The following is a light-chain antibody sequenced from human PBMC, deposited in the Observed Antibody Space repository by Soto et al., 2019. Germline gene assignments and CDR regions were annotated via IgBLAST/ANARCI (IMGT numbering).Light chain of an antibody. CDR2: KDS. Sequence: SYELTHPPSVSVSPGQTARITCSGDALPKQYAYWYQQKPGQAPVLVIYKDSERPSGIPERFSGSSSGTTVTLTISGVQAEDEADYYCQSADSSGIVVFGGVTKLTVL. CDR1: ALPKQY. J-gene: IGLJ2*01. CDR3: QSADSSGIVV. V-gene: IGLV3-25*02.